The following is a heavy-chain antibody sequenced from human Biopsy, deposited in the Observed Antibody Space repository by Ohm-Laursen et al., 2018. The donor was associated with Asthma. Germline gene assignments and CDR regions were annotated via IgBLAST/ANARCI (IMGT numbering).Heavy chain of an antibody. CDR3: ARGISRVTGLFDHFDS. Sequence: VTLSLTCTVSGVSISSDYWIWIRQPPGKGLEWIVHIYYSGSTNYQPSLKSRVTISVDTSKNQFSLKMRSVTAADAAVYYCARGISRVTGLFDHFDSWGQGTLVTVSS. V-gene: IGHV4-59*01. CDR1: GVSISSDY. J-gene: IGHJ4*02. D-gene: IGHD2-21*02. CDR2: IYYSGST.